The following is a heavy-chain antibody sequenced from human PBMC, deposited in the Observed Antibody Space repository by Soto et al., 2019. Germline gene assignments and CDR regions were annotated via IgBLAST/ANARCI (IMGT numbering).Heavy chain of an antibody. V-gene: IGHV3-23*01. CDR2: ITGSAGST. J-gene: IGHJ4*02. CDR1: GFTFSNYA. Sequence: EVQLLESGGGLVEPGGSLRLSCAASGFTFSNYAMTWVRQAPGKGLEWVSLITGSAGSTYYADSVKGRFTVSRDNSKKTLFLQMSSLRTEDTAVYYCAKNRGGYSSSPNFWCQGTLVTVSS. D-gene: IGHD6-13*01. CDR3: AKNRGGYSSSPNF.